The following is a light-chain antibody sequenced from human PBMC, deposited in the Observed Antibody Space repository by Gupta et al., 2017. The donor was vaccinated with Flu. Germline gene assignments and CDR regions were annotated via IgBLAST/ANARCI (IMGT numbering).Light chain of an antibody. V-gene: IGKV3-15*01. Sequence: EVVMTQSPATLSVSPGERVILSCRASQSIGSNLAWYQQKPGQAPCLLIYGASTRATGIPARFSGSGSGTEFTLTISSLQSEDFAVYYCQQYNNWLFGGGTKVEIK. J-gene: IGKJ4*01. CDR1: QSIGSN. CDR3: QQYNNWL. CDR2: GAS.